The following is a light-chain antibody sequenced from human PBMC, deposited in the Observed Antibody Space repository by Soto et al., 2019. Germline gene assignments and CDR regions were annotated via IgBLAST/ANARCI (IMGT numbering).Light chain of an antibody. CDR2: DVR. CDR1: SSDVGGYNF. V-gene: IGLV2-11*01. J-gene: IGLJ3*02. CDR3: CSYAGTYTLWV. Sequence: QSVLTQPRSVSGSPGQSVTISCTGTSSDVGGYNFVSWYQQYPGKAPKLIIYDVRKRPSGVPDRFSGSKSGNAASLTISGLXAEDEADYYCCSYAGTYTLWVFGGGTKVTVL.